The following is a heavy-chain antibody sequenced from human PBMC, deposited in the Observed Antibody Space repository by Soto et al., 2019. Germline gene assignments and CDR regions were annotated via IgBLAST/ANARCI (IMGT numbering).Heavy chain of an antibody. J-gene: IGHJ2*01. CDR2: IIRIFGTT. CDR3: ARPRGDGGGTRWYFDL. V-gene: IGHV1-69*12. CDR1: GGTFSSYA. D-gene: IGHD1-1*01. Sequence: QVQLVQSGAEVKMPGSSVKVSCKASGGTFSSYAISWVRQSPGQGLEGLGGIIRIFGTTNYAQQFQGGVTITADESTSTAYMERSSLTSEAAAVYYCARPRGDGGGTRWYFDLWGRGTLVTVSS.